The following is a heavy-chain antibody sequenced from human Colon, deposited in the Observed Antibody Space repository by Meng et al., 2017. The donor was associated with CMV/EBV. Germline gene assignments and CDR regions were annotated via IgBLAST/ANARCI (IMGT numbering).Heavy chain of an antibody. Sequence: GESLKISCAASGLTFTNYAMHWVRQAPGKGLEWVGVISYDGSNKYFADSVKGRFDMSRDNGKNTLYLQMNSLRTEDTAIYYCVRDTSFYYDAGSYLLDFWGQGTLVTVSS. V-gene: IGHV3-30*09. CDR2: ISYDGSNK. D-gene: IGHD3-10*01. CDR3: VRDTSFYYDAGSYLLDF. CDR1: GLTFTNYA. J-gene: IGHJ4*02.